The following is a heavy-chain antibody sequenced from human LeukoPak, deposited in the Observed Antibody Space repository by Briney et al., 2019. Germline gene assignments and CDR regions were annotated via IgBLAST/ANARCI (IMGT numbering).Heavy chain of an antibody. V-gene: IGHV3-48*03. CDR3: VSDAFDI. CDR2: ISSSGSAI. CDR1: GFTFSNFE. Sequence: GGSLRLSCAASGFTFSNFEVTWVRQAPEKGLELVSYISSSGSAIHYGDSVKGRFTISRDNAKNSLYLQMNNLRAEDTAVYYCVSDAFDIWGQGTMVTVSS. J-gene: IGHJ3*02.